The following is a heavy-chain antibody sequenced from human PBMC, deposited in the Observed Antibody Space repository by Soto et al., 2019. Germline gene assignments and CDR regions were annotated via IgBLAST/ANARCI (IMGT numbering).Heavy chain of an antibody. D-gene: IGHD6-13*01. CDR2: IYYSGST. CDR1: GGSISSYY. CDR3: ARVIAAAAQNGVYYYYGMDV. V-gene: IGHV4-59*01. J-gene: IGHJ6*02. Sequence: PSETLSLTCTVSGGSISSYYWSWIRQPPGKGLEWIGYIYYSGSTNYNPSLKSRVTISVDTSKNQFSLKLSSVTAADTAVYYCARVIAAAAQNGVYYYYGMDVWGQGTTVTVSS.